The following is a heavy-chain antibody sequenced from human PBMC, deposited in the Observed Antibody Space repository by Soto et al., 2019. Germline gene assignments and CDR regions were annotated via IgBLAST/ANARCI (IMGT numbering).Heavy chain of an antibody. CDR1: GASIKSRNYF. CDR2: IHSSGGT. CDR3: GRLAEAATGHTDFDF. Sequence: SETLSLTCTVSGASIKSRNYFWGWIRQPPGKGLEFVGSIHSSGGTYYNPSLKSRVTVSVDLSNSHFSLSLKSLTATDAAVYYCGRLAEAATGHTDFDFWGQGTLVTVSS. D-gene: IGHD2-15*01. V-gene: IGHV4-39*02. J-gene: IGHJ4*02.